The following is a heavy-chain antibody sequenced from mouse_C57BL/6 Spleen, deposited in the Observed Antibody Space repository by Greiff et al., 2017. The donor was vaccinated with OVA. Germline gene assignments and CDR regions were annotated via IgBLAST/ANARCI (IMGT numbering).Heavy chain of an antibody. V-gene: IGHV7-3*01. CDR1: GFTFTDYY. CDR3: ARYYGGYWYVDV. CDR2: IRNKANGYTT. Sequence: DVKLVESGGGLVQPGGSLSLSCAASGFTFTDYYMSWVRQPPGQALEWLGFIRNKANGYTTEYSASVKGRFTISRDNSQSILYLQMNARRAEDSATYCCARYYGGYWYVDVWGTGTTVTVSS. D-gene: IGHD1-1*01. J-gene: IGHJ1*03.